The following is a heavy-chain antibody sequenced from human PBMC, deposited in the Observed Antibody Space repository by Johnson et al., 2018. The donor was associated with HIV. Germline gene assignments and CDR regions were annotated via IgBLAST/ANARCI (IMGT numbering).Heavy chain of an antibody. CDR2: ISSNGGST. J-gene: IGHJ3*02. CDR1: GFTFSSYA. V-gene: IGHV3-23*04. CDR3: ARGGVVHDAFDM. Sequence: VQLVESGGSVVRPGGSLRLSCAASGFTFSSYAMSWVRQAPGKGLEWVSAISSNGGSTYYANSVKGRFTLSRDNSKNTLYLQLSSLRTEDTAVFYCARGGVVHDAFDMWGQGTMVIVS. D-gene: IGHD2-2*01.